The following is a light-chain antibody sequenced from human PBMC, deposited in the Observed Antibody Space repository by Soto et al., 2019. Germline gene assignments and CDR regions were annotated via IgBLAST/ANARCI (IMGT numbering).Light chain of an antibody. CDR1: QGIRSW. CDR3: QQSDNFPLT. Sequence: DIQMTQSPSSVSASIGERVTITCRASQGIRSWLAWYQQKPGRAPKLLIYTASILQSGVPSRFSGAGSGTDFTLTISSLQPEDFATYFCQQSDNFPLTFGGGTRVEIK. CDR2: TAS. J-gene: IGKJ4*01. V-gene: IGKV1D-12*01.